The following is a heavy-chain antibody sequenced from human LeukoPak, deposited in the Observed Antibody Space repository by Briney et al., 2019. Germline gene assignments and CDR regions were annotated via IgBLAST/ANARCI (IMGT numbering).Heavy chain of an antibody. J-gene: IGHJ6*03. V-gene: IGHV4-59*01. D-gene: IGHD6-13*01. CDR1: GGSISGYY. Sequence: SETLSLTCTVSGGSISGYYWSWIRQPPGKGLEWIGYVHNSGSTTYNPSLKSRVTISVDTSKSQFSLRLSSVTAADTAVYYCARTTEAHSWRTRYYDYYMDVWGKGTTVTVSS. CDR3: ARTTEAHSWRTRYYDYYMDV. CDR2: VHNSGST.